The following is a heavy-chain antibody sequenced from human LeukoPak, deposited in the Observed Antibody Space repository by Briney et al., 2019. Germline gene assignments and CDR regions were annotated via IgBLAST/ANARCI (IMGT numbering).Heavy chain of an antibody. D-gene: IGHD4-17*01. CDR1: GGSISSYF. Sequence: SETLSLTCTVSGGSISSYFWTWIRQPAGKGLEWIGRIYTSGIANYNPSLTSRVTMSIDTSKNQFSLKLSSVTAADTAVYYCARADYGRPPDYWGQGTLVTVSS. CDR3: ARADYGRPPDY. V-gene: IGHV4-4*07. CDR2: IYTSGIA. J-gene: IGHJ4*02.